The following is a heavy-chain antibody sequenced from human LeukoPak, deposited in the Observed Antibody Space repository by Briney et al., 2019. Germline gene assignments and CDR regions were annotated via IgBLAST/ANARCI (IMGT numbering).Heavy chain of an antibody. CDR3: ARTWYSGSWYFDYYYYYMDV. Sequence: ASVKVSCKASGYTFTSYGISWVRQAPGQGLEWMGWISAYNGNTNYAQKLQGRVTMTTDTSTSTAYMELRSLRSDDTAVYYCARTWYSGSWYFDYYYYYMDVWGKGTTVTVSS. D-gene: IGHD6-13*01. V-gene: IGHV1-18*01. J-gene: IGHJ6*03. CDR1: GYTFTSYG. CDR2: ISAYNGNT.